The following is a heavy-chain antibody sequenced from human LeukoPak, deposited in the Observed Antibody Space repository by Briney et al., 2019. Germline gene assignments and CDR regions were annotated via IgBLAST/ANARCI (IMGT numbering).Heavy chain of an antibody. D-gene: IGHD5-18*01. V-gene: IGHV3-7*01. CDR2: IKQEGSEE. J-gene: IGHJ4*02. Sequence: GGSLRLPCVPSGFTLTKYWMRCAREVPGKGLEWVANIKQEGSEELYADSVRGRYTISRENAKNSLYLQMNSRSAEDTAVYHCARGYSYGLAPFDYWGQGTLVSVSS. CDR1: GFTLTKYW. CDR3: ARGYSYGLAPFDY.